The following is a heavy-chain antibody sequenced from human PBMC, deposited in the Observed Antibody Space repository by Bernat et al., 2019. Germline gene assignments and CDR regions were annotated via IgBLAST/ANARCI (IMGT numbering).Heavy chain of an antibody. J-gene: IGHJ4*01. V-gene: IGHV3-72*01. CDR2: IRNRANSHTT. CDR3: ARGPPCSSGTCFDY. D-gene: IGHD2-15*01. CDR1: GFIFSDHY. Sequence: EVQLVESGGGLVQPGGSLRLSCAASGFIFSDHYMDWVRQAPGKGLECVGRIRNRANSHTTEYAASVKGRLIIASNDSNKALFLQMSSLKPENTAVYYCARGPPCSSGTCFDYWGEGTLVTVSS.